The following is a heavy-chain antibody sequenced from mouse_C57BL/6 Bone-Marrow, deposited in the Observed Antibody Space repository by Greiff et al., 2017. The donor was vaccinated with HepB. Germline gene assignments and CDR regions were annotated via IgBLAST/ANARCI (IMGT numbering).Heavy chain of an antibody. CDR1: GYAFSSYW. CDR3: AKSYYSNSYAMDY. Sequence: VKLVESGAELVKPGASVKISCKASGYAFSSYWMNWVKQRPGKGLEWIGQIYPGDGDTNYNGKFKGKATLTADKSSSTAYMQLSSLTSEDSAVYFCAKSYYSNSYAMDYWGQGTSVTVSS. J-gene: IGHJ4*01. D-gene: IGHD2-5*01. V-gene: IGHV1-80*01. CDR2: IYPGDGDT.